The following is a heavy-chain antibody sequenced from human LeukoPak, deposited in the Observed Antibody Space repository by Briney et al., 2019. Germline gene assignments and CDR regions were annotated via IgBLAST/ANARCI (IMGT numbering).Heavy chain of an antibody. CDR2: INPSGGST. CDR3: AYCSSTGCPYY. Sequence: ASVKVSCKASGYTFTSYYMHWVRQAPGQGLEWMGIINPSGGSTSYAQKFQGRVTMTRDTSTSTVYMELSSLRSEDTAVYYCAYCSSTGCPYYWGQGTLVTVSS. V-gene: IGHV1-46*03. CDR1: GYTFTSYY. D-gene: IGHD2-2*01. J-gene: IGHJ4*02.